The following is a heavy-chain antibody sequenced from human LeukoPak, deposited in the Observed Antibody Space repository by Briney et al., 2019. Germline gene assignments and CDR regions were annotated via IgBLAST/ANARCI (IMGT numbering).Heavy chain of an antibody. Sequence: GGSLRLSCAASGFTFSNYWMHWVRQAPGKGLVWVSRINSDGNSTSYADSVKGRFTISRDNAKNTLYLQINSLKAEDTAVYYCARGWSYDFWSGYYMEDWGQGTLVTVSS. D-gene: IGHD3-3*01. CDR3: ARGWSYDFWSGYYMED. J-gene: IGHJ4*02. CDR2: INSDGNST. CDR1: GFTFSNYW. V-gene: IGHV3-74*01.